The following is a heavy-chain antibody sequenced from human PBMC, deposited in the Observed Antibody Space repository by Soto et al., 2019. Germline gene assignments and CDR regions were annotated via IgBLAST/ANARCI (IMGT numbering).Heavy chain of an antibody. D-gene: IGHD3-10*01. V-gene: IGHV4-31*03. Sequence: QVQLQESGPGLVKPSQTLSLTCTVSGGSISSGGYYWSWIRQHPGKGLEWIGYIYYSGSTYYNPSLKSRVTISVDTSKNQFSLKLSSVTAADTAVYYCARVFTGSGSYYGSRTLDYWGQGTLVTVSS. CDR1: GGSISSGGYY. CDR2: IYYSGST. J-gene: IGHJ4*02. CDR3: ARVFTGSGSYYGSRTLDY.